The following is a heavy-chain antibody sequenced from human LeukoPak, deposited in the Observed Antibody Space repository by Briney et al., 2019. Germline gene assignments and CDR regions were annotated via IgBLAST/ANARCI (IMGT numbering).Heavy chain of an antibody. CDR2: IYYRGST. D-gene: IGHD6-13*01. CDR3: ARASIAIAGAFDY. J-gene: IGHJ4*02. Sequence: SETLSLTCTVSGGPISSYYWSWIRQPPGKGLEWIGYIYYRGSTSYNPSLNSRVTISVDTSKNQFSLRLSSVTTADTAVYYCARASIAIAGAFDYWGQGTLVTVSS. CDR1: GGPISSYY. V-gene: IGHV4-59*01.